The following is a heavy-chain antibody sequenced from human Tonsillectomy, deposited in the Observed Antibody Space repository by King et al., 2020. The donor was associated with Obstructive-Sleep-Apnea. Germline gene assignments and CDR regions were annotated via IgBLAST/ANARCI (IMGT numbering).Heavy chain of an antibody. Sequence: VQLQESGPGLVKPSETLSLTCTVSGGSISSYYWSWIRQPPGKGLEGIGYIYYSGSTNYNPSLKSRVTISVEPSKNQFSLKLSSVTAADTAVYYCARHESYSSDYYYFDYWGQGTLVTVSS. D-gene: IGHD3-22*01. CDR1: GGSISSYY. J-gene: IGHJ4*02. CDR3: ARHESYSSDYYYFDY. CDR2: IYYSGST. V-gene: IGHV4-59*08.